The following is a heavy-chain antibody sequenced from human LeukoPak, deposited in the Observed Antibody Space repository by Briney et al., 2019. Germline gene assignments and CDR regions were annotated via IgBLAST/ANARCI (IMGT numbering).Heavy chain of an antibody. CDR3: ARDRVAPYNWNYGNWFDP. V-gene: IGHV4-39*07. D-gene: IGHD1-7*01. CDR1: GGSISSSSYY. CDR2: IYYSGST. Sequence: PSQTLSLTCTVSGGSISSSSYYWGWIRQPPGKGLEWIGSIYYSGSTYYNPSPKSRVTISVDTSKNQFSLKLSSVTAADTAVYYCARDRVAPYNWNYGNWFDPWGQGTLVTVSS. J-gene: IGHJ5*02.